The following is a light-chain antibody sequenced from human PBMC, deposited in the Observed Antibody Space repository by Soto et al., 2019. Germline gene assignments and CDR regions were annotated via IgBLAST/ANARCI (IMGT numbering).Light chain of an antibody. CDR3: CSYGGSFPYV. CDR1: SSDVGGYDY. V-gene: IGLV2-11*01. J-gene: IGLJ1*01. Sequence: LAQPPSVSGSPGQSVTISCTGTSSDVGGYDYVSWYQQRPGKAPKLLIYDVTKRPSGVPDRFSGSKSGNTASLTISGLQAEDEADFYCCSYGGSFPYVFGTGTKVTVL. CDR2: DVT.